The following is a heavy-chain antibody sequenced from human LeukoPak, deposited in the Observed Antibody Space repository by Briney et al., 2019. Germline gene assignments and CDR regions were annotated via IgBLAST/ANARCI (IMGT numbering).Heavy chain of an antibody. CDR2: IYYSGST. CDR1: GGSISSYY. J-gene: IGHJ4*02. V-gene: IGHV4-59*01. D-gene: IGHD3-3*01. CDR3: ASTYDFWSGYLTFDY. Sequence: SETLSLTCTVSGGSISSYYWSWIRQPPGKGLEWIGYIYYSGSTNYNPSLKSRVTISVDTSKNQFSLKLSSVTAADTAVYYCASTYDFWSGYLTFDYWGQGTLVTVSS.